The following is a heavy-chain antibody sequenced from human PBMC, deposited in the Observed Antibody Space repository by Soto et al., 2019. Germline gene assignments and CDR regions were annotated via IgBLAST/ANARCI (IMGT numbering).Heavy chain of an antibody. V-gene: IGHV4-61*01. CDR1: GGSVSSGSYY. Sequence: PSETLSLTCTVSGGSVSSGSYYWSWIRQPPGKGLEWIGYIYYSGSTNYNPSLKSRVTISVDTSKNQFSLKLSSVTAADTAVYYCARLHSYGLPLLDYWGQGTLVTVPQ. CDR3: ARLHSYGLPLLDY. CDR2: IYYSGST. D-gene: IGHD5-18*01. J-gene: IGHJ4*02.